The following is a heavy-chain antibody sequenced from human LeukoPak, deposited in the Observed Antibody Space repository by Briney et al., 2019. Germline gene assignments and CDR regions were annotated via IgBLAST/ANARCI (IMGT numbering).Heavy chain of an antibody. Sequence: SETLSLTCAVSGGSISSGNWWSWVRQPPGKGLEWIGEIYHRGSTNYNPSLETRITISLDKSKNQFSLRLSSVTAADTAVYYCASRKLGNDYWGQGTLVTVSS. D-gene: IGHD7-27*01. CDR3: ASRKLGNDY. CDR1: GGSISSGNW. CDR2: IYHRGST. V-gene: IGHV4-4*02. J-gene: IGHJ4*02.